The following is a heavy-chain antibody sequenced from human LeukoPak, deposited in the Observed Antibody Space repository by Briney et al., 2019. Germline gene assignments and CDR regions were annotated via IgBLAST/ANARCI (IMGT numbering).Heavy chain of an antibody. V-gene: IGHV3-30*02. CDR3: AKVGVSKVGYCSSTGCYPFDY. J-gene: IGHJ4*02. D-gene: IGHD2-2*03. Sequence: GGSLRLSCAASGFTFSTYGMHWVRQAPGKGLEWVAFIRYDGSNKYYADSVKGRFTISRDNSKNTLYLQMNSLRAEDTAVYYCAKVGVSKVGYCSSTGCYPFDYWGQGTLVTVSS. CDR1: GFTFSTYG. CDR2: IRYDGSNK.